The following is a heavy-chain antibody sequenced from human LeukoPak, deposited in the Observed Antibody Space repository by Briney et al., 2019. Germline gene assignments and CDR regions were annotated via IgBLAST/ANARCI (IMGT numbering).Heavy chain of an antibody. Sequence: GGFLRLSCAASGYTFDDYAMHWVRQAPGKGLEWVSGISWNSGSIGYADSVKGRFTISRDNAKNSLYLQMNSLRAEDTALYYCAKDVSSSSYYFDYWGQGTLVTVSS. V-gene: IGHV3-9*01. CDR2: ISWNSGSI. CDR3: AKDVSSSSYYFDY. J-gene: IGHJ4*02. D-gene: IGHD6-6*01. CDR1: GYTFDDYA.